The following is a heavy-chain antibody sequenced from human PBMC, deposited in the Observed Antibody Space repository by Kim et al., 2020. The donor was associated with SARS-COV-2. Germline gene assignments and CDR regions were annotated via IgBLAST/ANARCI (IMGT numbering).Heavy chain of an antibody. CDR3: AREVQQLFNWFDP. CDR1: GGSISSSSYY. V-gene: IGHV4-39*07. D-gene: IGHD6-13*01. CDR2: IYYSGST. Sequence: SETLSLTCTVSGGSISSSSYYWGWIRQPPGKGLEWIGSIYYSGSTYYNPSLKSRVTISVDTSKNQFSLKLSSVTAADTAVYYCAREVQQLFNWFDPWGQGTLVTVSS. J-gene: IGHJ5*02.